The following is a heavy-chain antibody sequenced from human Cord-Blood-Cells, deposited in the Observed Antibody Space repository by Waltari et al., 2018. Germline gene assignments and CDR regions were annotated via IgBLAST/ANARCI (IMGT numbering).Heavy chain of an antibody. CDR2: IYYSGST. V-gene: IGHV4-39*01. CDR1: GGSISSSSYY. J-gene: IGHJ4*02. CDR3: ARRGAARPFDY. D-gene: IGHD6-6*01. Sequence: QLQLQESGPGLVKPSETLSLTCTVPGGSISSSSYYWGWIRQPPGKGLEWIGSIYYSGSTYYNPSLKSRVTISVDTSKNQFSLKLSSVTAADTAVYYCARRGAARPFDYWGQGTLATVSS.